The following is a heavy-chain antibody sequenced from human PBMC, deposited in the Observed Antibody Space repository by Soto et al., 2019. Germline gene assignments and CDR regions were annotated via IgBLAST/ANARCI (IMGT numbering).Heavy chain of an antibody. Sequence: QVHLQESDPGLVKPSETLSLTCTVSGDSISTDYWSWIRQSPGKGLEWIGFIYYGGSTNYNPSLKSRVTISVDTPKNQFSLKLSSVTAADTAVYYCAKNWNWGSLVHWGQGTLVTVSS. V-gene: IGHV4-59*08. CDR2: IYYGGST. D-gene: IGHD7-27*01. CDR3: AKNWNWGSLVH. CDR1: GDSISTDY. J-gene: IGHJ4*02.